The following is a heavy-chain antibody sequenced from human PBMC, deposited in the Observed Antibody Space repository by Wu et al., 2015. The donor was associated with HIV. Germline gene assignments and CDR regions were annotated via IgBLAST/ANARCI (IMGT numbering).Heavy chain of an antibody. CDR1: GYTLTELS. J-gene: IGHJ3*02. V-gene: IGHV1-24*01. Sequence: QVQLVQSGAEVKKPGASVKVSCKVSGYTLTELSMHWVRQAPGKGLEWMGGFDPEDGETIYAQKFQGRVTMTEDTSTDTAYMELSSLRSEDTAVYYCATGTFDYSNFPDAFDIWGQGQWSPSLQ. CDR3: ATGTFDYSNFPDAFDI. D-gene: IGHD4-11*01. CDR2: FDPEDGET.